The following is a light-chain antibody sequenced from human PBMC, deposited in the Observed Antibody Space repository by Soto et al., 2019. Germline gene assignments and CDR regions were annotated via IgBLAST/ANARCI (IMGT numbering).Light chain of an antibody. V-gene: IGKV1-5*03. CDR3: QYYNTYPWT. J-gene: IGKJ1*01. CDR1: QSISSW. Sequence: DIQMTQSPSILSASVGDRVTITCRASQSISSWLAWYQQKPGKAPNLLIHKASHLESGVPSRFSGSGSGTEFTLTISSLQPGDFATYYCQYYNTYPWTFGQGTKVDIK. CDR2: KAS.